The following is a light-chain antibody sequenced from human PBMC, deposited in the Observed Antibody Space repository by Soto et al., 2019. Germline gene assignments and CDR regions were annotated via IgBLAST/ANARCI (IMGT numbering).Light chain of an antibody. CDR1: QSIIDR. CDR3: QQRYNWPIT. Sequence: DIHMTHSPSTLSSSIRDRVTITCRAGQSIIDRLAWYQQKPGKAPKLLIYAASTLQSGVPSRFSGSGSGTDFTLTISSLEPEDFSVYYCQQRYNWPITFGQGTRLEIK. CDR2: AAS. V-gene: IGKV1-5*01. J-gene: IGKJ5*01.